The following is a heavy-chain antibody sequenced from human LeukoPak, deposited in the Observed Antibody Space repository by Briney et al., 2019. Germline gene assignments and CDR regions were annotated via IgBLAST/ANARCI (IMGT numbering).Heavy chain of an antibody. J-gene: IGHJ3*02. CDR3: ARDRGAVDAFDI. CDR2: IKQDGSEK. V-gene: IGHV3-7*01. CDR1: GFTFSTYW. D-gene: IGHD1-26*01. Sequence: GGSLRLPCAASGFTFSTYWMSWVRQAPGKGLEWVANIKQDGSEKYYVDSVKGRFTISRDNAKNSLYLQMNSLRAEDTAVYYCARDRGAVDAFDIWGQGTMVTVSS.